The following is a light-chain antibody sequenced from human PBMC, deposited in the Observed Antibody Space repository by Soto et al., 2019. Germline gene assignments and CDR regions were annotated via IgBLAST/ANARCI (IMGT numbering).Light chain of an antibody. Sequence: DIQMSQSPSSLSASVGDRVTITFQASQDIINILNWYEQRPGKAHKLLHYDASNLQTGITSMFSGSGSGTDFSFTISSLQPEEFATDYCQQYANFTPLFSFGPGTKVDI. J-gene: IGKJ3*01. CDR2: DAS. CDR3: QQYANFTPLFS. CDR1: QDIINI. V-gene: IGKV1-33*01.